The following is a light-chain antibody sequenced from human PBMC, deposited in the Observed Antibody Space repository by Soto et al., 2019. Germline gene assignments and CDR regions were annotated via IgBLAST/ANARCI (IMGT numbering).Light chain of an antibody. CDR1: QSITNW. J-gene: IGKJ1*01. CDR3: QQYYRQAT. V-gene: IGKV1-5*03. Sequence: DLQMTQSPSTLSASVGDRVTITCRASQSITNWLAWYQQKPGKAPKPLIYMASSLGSGVPSRFSGSGGGTEFTLTISSLQPDDFATYYCQQYYRQATFGQGTKVDI. CDR2: MAS.